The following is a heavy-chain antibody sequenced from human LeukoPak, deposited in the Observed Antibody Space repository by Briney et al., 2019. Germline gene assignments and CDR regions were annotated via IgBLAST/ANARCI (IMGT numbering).Heavy chain of an antibody. Sequence: ASVKLSCKASGYTFTGYYMHWVRQAPGQGLEWMGWINPNSGGTNYAQKFQGRVTMIRDTSISTAYMELSRLRSDDTAVYYCARGVVVVSGDAFDIWGQGTMVTVSS. D-gene: IGHD3-22*01. V-gene: IGHV1-2*02. CDR3: ARGVVVVSGDAFDI. CDR2: INPNSGGT. J-gene: IGHJ3*02. CDR1: GYTFTGYY.